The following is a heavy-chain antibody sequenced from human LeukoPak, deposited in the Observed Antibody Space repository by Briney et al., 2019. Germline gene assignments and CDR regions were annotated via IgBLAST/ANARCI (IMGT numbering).Heavy chain of an antibody. CDR2: INPYTANT. CDR3: ARVPSGGSEYFHH. Sequence: ASVKVSCKTSGYTFTNYGISWVRQAPGQGLEWMGWINPYTANTNSAQKLRDRVTLTTDTSTSTAYMELRSLRSDDTAVYYCARVPSGGSEYFHHWGQGTLVTVS. CDR1: GYTFTNYG. D-gene: IGHD3-16*01. V-gene: IGHV1-18*04. J-gene: IGHJ1*01.